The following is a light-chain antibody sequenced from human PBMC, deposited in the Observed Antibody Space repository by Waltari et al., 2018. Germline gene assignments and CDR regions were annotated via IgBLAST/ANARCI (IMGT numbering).Light chain of an antibody. J-gene: IGLJ2*01. CDR3: ASWDYRLNGIL. CDR1: NSNISSTP. CDR2: SDN. Sequence: QSVMTQPPSASGTPGPRVTISRSGCNSNISSTPVHWYQQLPGAAPRVLIYSDNRRPTGVPDRFSGSKSGTSASLAITGLQSEDEADYYCASWDYRLNGILFGGGTRLTVL. V-gene: IGLV1-44*01.